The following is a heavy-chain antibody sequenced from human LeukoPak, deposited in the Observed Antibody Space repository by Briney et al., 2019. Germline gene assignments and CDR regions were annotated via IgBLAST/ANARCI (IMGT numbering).Heavy chain of an antibody. J-gene: IGHJ3*02. Sequence: GESLKISCEGSGYTFTSYWIAWVRQMPGKGLEWMGIIYPGDSDTRYSPSFQGQVTISADKSISTAYLQWSSLTASDTAMYFCARPRVVAATTSHADFDIWGQGTLVSVSS. CDR3: ARPRVVAATTSHADFDI. CDR2: IYPGDSDT. CDR1: GYTFTSYW. D-gene: IGHD2-15*01. V-gene: IGHV5-51*01.